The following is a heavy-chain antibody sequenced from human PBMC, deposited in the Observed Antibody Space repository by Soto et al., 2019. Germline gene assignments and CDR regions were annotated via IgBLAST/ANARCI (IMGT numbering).Heavy chain of an antibody. Sequence: QVQLVESGGSVVQPGRSLRLSCAASGFTFSNYGMHWVRQAPGKGLEWVAVVSSGGGNQQYVDSLEGRFTISKDNSKNTLFLQMNSLRPEDTAMYYCAKDWWASRGVMDNWGQGTLVTVSS. J-gene: IGHJ4*02. CDR3: AKDWWASRGVMDN. CDR2: VSSGGGNQ. D-gene: IGHD3-10*01. V-gene: IGHV3-30*18. CDR1: GFTFSNYG.